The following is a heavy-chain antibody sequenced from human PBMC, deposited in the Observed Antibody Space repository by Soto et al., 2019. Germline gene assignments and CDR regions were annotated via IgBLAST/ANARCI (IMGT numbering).Heavy chain of an antibody. V-gene: IGHV3-7*01. Sequence: GGSLRLACAASGLTLSNYWMNWVRQAPGKGLEWVANINQDGSGKYYVDSVKGRFTISRDNAKNSLYLQMDSLRAEDTALYYCARALPTVASFWGQGTLVTVSS. D-gene: IGHD2-2*01. J-gene: IGHJ4*02. CDR3: ARALPTVASF. CDR2: INQDGSGK. CDR1: GLTLSNYW.